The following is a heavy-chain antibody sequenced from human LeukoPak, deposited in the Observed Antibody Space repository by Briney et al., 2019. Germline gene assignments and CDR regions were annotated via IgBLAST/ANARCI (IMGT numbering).Heavy chain of an antibody. Sequence: GATVKVSCKASGYTFTSYDINWVRQATGQGLEWMGWMNPNSGNTGYAQKFQGRVTMTRNTSISTAYMELSSLRSEDTAVYYCARGVNYDILTGYYSYYYYYMDVWGKGTTVTISS. D-gene: IGHD3-9*01. J-gene: IGHJ6*03. V-gene: IGHV1-8*01. CDR1: GYTFTSYD. CDR3: ARGVNYDILTGYYSYYYYYMDV. CDR2: MNPNSGNT.